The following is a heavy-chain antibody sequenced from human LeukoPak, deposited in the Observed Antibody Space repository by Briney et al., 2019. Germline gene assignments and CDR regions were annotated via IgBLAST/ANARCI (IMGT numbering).Heavy chain of an antibody. D-gene: IGHD3-10*02. CDR2: IKQDGSDK. Sequence: GGSLRLSCAASGFTFSSYAMHWVRQVPGKGLEWVANIKQDGSDKYYVDSVKGRFTISRDNAKNSLYLQMNSLRAEDTAVYYCAELGITMIGGVWGKGTTVTISS. V-gene: IGHV3-7*01. CDR1: GFTFSSYA. CDR3: AELGITMIGGV. J-gene: IGHJ6*04.